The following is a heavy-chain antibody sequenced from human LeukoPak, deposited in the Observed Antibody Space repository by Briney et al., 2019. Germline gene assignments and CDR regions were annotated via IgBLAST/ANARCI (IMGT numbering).Heavy chain of an antibody. D-gene: IGHD2-2*02. V-gene: IGHV1-2*02. Sequence: ASVKVSCKASGYTFTGYYMHWVRQAPGQGLEWMGWINPNSGGTNYAQKFQGRVTMTRDTSISTAYMELSRLRSEDTAVYYCARPTQPYCSSTSCYRGHRLERDYWGQGTLVTVSS. CDR1: GYTFTGYY. CDR3: ARPTQPYCSSTSCYRGHRLERDY. CDR2: INPNSGGT. J-gene: IGHJ4*02.